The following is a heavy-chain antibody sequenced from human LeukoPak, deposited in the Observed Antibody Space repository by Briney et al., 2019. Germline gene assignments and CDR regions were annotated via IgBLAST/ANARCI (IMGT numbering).Heavy chain of an antibody. Sequence: ASVKVSCKASGYTFTSYYMHWVRQAPGQGLEWMGIINPSGGSTSYAQKFQGRVTMTRDTSTSTVYMELSSLRSEDTAVYYCAGLFWSGYSWDLYYFDYWGQETLVTVSS. V-gene: IGHV1-46*01. J-gene: IGHJ4*02. CDR2: INPSGGST. CDR1: GYTFTSYY. D-gene: IGHD3-3*01. CDR3: AGLFWSGYSWDLYYFDY.